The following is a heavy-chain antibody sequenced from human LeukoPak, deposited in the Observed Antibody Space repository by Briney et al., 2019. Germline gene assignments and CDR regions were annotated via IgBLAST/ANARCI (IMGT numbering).Heavy chain of an antibody. V-gene: IGHV3-21*01. J-gene: IGHJ4*02. CDR2: ISTSGNYI. CDR3: SRGSYNSGGTSDY. CDR1: GFTFSDYS. Sequence: PGGSLRLSYAASGFTFSDYSMNWVRQAPGKGLEWVSYISTSGNYIYYADSVKGRFTISRDNAKNSLYLQMNSLRAEDTAVYYCSRGSYNSGGTSDYWGQGNLVTVSS. D-gene: IGHD2-15*01.